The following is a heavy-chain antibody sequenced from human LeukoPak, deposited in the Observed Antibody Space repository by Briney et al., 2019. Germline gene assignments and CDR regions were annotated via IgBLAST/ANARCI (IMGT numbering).Heavy chain of an antibody. CDR1: GFTFSTFA. J-gene: IGHJ3*02. CDR3: AREIVVVHAFDI. Sequence: GGSLRLSCAASGFTFSTFAMIWVRQPPGKGLEWVSSIFPSGGEIHYADSVKGRFTISRDNSKNTLYLQMNSLRAEDTAVYYCAREIVVVHAFDIWGQGTMVTVSS. V-gene: IGHV3-23*01. CDR2: IFPSGGEI. D-gene: IGHD2-2*01.